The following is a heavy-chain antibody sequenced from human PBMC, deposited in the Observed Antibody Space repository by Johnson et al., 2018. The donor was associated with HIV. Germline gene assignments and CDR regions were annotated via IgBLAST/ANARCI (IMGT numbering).Heavy chain of an antibody. J-gene: IGHJ3*02. CDR1: RFTFSSFC. V-gene: IGHV3-7*01. CDR3: ARDGPRRDAYDI. Sequence: VQLVESGGGLVQPGGSLRLSCAASRFTFSSFCMSRVRQAPGKGLEWVANIKKDGSDQYYVDSVKGRFTISRDNAKNSLYLQINGLRAEDMAVYYCARDGPRRDAYDIWGQGTMVTVSS. CDR2: IKKDGSDQ.